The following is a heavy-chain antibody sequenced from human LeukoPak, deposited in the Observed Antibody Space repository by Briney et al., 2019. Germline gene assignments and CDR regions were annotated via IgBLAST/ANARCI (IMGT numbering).Heavy chain of an antibody. CDR2: ISSSGSTI. J-gene: IGHJ4*02. CDR3: AIDPSTYYYDSFIDY. V-gene: IGHV3-48*03. D-gene: IGHD3-22*01. CDR1: GFTFSSYE. Sequence: GGSLRLSCAASGFTFSSYEMNWVRQAPGKGLEWVSYISSSGSTIYYADSVKGRFTISRDNAKNSLYLQMNSLRAEDTAVYYCAIDPSTYYYDSFIDYWGQGTLVTVSS.